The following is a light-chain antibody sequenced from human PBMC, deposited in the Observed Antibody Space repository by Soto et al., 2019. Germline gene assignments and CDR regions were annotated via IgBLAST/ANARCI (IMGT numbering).Light chain of an antibody. CDR1: QSVSSY. Sequence: EIVLTQSPATLPLSPGERATLSCRASQSVSSYLAWYQQKPGQAPRLLIYDASNRATGIPARFSGSGSGTDFTLTISSLELEDFAVYYCQQRSNWYNFGQGTKLEIK. CDR3: QQRSNWYN. CDR2: DAS. J-gene: IGKJ2*01. V-gene: IGKV3-11*01.